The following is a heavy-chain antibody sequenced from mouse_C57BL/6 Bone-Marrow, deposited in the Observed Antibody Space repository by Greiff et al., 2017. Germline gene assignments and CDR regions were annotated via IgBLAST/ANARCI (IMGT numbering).Heavy chain of an antibody. Sequence: EVMLVESGGDLVKPGGSLKLSCAASGFTFSSYGMSWVRQTPDKRLEWVATISSGGSYTYYPDSVKGRFTISRDNAKNTLYLQMSSLKSEDTAMYYCERHLWPDYWGQGTTLTVSS. CDR1: GFTFSSYG. CDR2: ISSGGSYT. J-gene: IGHJ2*01. V-gene: IGHV5-6*02. CDR3: ERHLWPDY. D-gene: IGHD1-1*02.